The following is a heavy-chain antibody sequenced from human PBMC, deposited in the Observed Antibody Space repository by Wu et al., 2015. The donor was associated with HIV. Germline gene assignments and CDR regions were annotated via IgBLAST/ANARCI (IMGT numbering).Heavy chain of an antibody. J-gene: IGHJ6*03. D-gene: IGHD1-26*01. V-gene: IGHV1-8*03. Sequence: QVQLVQSGAEVKKPGSSVKVSCKASGGTFSSYAINWLRQATGQGLEWMGWINLNSGNTGYAQKFQGRVTISKNTSIITAYVELSSLRSEDTAIYYCARGGIIMGPTIKTSYYMDVWGKGTMVTVSS. CDR3: ARGGIIMGPTIKTSYYMDV. CDR2: INLNSGNT. CDR1: GGTFSSYA.